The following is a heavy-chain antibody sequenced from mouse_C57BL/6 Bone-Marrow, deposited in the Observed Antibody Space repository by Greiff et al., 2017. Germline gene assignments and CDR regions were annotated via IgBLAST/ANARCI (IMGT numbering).Heavy chain of an antibody. D-gene: IGHD4-1*01. CDR2: IYPGSGST. CDR3: ASPRANWDAMDY. V-gene: IGHV1-55*01. J-gene: IGHJ4*01. Sequence: QVQLQQSGAELVKPGASVKMSCKASGYTFTSYWITWVKQRPGQGLEWIGDIYPGSGSTNYNEKFKSKATLTVDTSSSTAYMQRSSLTSEDSAVYYCASPRANWDAMDYWGQGTSVTVSS. CDR1: GYTFTSYW.